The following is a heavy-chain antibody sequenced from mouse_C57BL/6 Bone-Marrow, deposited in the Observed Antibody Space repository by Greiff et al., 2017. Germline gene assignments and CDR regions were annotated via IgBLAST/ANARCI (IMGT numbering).Heavy chain of an antibody. D-gene: IGHD1-1*01. Sequence: VQLKESGGDLVKPGGSLKLSCAASGFTFSSYGVSWVRQTPDKRLEWVATISSGGSYTYYPDSVKGRFTISRDNAKNTLYLQMSSLKSEDTAMYYCARRGYYGSIFYWYFDVWGTGTTVTVSS. CDR3: ARRGYYGSIFYWYFDV. V-gene: IGHV5-6*01. J-gene: IGHJ1*03. CDR1: GFTFSSYG. CDR2: ISSGGSYT.